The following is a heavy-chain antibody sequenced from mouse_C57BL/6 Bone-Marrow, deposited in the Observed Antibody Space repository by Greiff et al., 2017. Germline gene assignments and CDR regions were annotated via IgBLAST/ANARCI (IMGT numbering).Heavy chain of an antibody. CDR1: GFTFSAYG. CDR3: ARDYYGSSSYLDY. CDR2: ISSGSSTI. D-gene: IGHD1-1*01. V-gene: IGHV5-17*01. Sequence: EVQVVESGGGLVKPGGSLKLSCAASGFTFSAYGMHWVRQAPEKGLEWVAYISSGSSTIYYADTVKGRFTFSRDNAKNTLFLQLTSLRSEDTAMYYCARDYYGSSSYLDYWGQGTTLTVSS. J-gene: IGHJ2*01.